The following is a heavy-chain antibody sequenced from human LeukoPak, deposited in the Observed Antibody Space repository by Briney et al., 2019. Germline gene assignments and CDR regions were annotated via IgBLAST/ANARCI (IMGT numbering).Heavy chain of an antibody. Sequence: SETLSLTCTVSSGSLSSYYWSWIRQPPGKGLEWIGEINHSGSTNYNPSLKSRVTISVDTSKNQFSLKLSSVTAADTAVYYCARDGVGWFDPWGQGTLVTVSS. CDR3: ARDGVGWFDP. J-gene: IGHJ5*02. D-gene: IGHD5-24*01. CDR2: INHSGST. CDR1: SGSLSSYY. V-gene: IGHV4-34*01.